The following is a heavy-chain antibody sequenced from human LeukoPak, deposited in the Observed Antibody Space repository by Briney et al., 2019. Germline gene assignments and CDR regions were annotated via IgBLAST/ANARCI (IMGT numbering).Heavy chain of an antibody. J-gene: IGHJ4*02. Sequence: GSLRLSCAASGFTFSSFAMSWVRQPPGKGLEWIGSIHYSGSTYYNPSLKSRVTISLDTSKNQFSLKLRSVTAADTAVYYCARQEYCGGDCFEDNWGQGTLVTVSS. V-gene: IGHV4-39*01. CDR2: IHYSGST. CDR3: ARQEYCGGDCFEDN. D-gene: IGHD2-21*02. CDR1: GFTFSSFA.